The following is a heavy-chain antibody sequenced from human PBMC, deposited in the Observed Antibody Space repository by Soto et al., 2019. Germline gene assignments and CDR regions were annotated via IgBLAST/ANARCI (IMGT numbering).Heavy chain of an antibody. CDR2: VYYSGST. CDR3: ARGYDDTSGQSNTFDI. V-gene: IGHV4-59*01. J-gene: IGHJ3*02. CDR1: GASISSSY. Sequence: TLSLTCTVSGASISSSYWSWIRQSPGKGLEWIGYVYYSGSTNYNPSLKSRVTISVDTSKNQFSLKLSSVTAADTAVYYCARGYDDTSGQSNTFDIWGQGTMVTVSS. D-gene: IGHD3-22*01.